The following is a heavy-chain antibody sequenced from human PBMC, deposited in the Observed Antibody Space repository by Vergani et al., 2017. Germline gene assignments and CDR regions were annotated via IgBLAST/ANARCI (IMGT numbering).Heavy chain of an antibody. CDR1: GGTFSSYT. Sequence: QVQLVQSGAEVKKPGSSVKVSCKASGGTFSSYTISWVRQAPGQGLEWMGRIIPILGIANYAQKFQGRVTITADKSTSTAYMELSSLRSEDTAVYYCARGRGYGDDYYGMDVWGQGTTVTVSS. CDR2: IIPILGIA. J-gene: IGHJ6*02. CDR3: ARGRGYGDDYYGMDV. D-gene: IGHD4-17*01. V-gene: IGHV1-69*02.